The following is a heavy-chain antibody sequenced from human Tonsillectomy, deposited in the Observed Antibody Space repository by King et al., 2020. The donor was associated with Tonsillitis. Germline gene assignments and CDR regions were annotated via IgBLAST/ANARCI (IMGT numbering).Heavy chain of an antibody. V-gene: IGHV4-59*01. CDR3: ARGHYDILTGYYMGWFDP. CDR2: IYYSGNT. D-gene: IGHD3-9*01. J-gene: IGHJ5*02. Sequence: QLQESGPGLVKPSETLSLTCTVSGGSISSYYWSWIRQPPGKGLEWIGYIYYSGNTNYNPSLESRVTISVDTSKNQFSLKLSSVTAADTAVYYCARGHYDILTGYYMGWFDPWGQGTLVTVSS. CDR1: GGSISSYY.